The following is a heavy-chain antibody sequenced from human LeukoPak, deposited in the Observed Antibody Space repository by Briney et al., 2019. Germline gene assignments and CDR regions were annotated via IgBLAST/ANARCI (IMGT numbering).Heavy chain of an antibody. D-gene: IGHD4-17*01. V-gene: IGHV6-1*01. Sequence: SQTLSLTCAISEDSVSSFSATWSWIRQSPSRGLEWLGRTYYRSKWYNDYAVSVKSRITFNADTSKNQFSLQLNSVTPEDTAVYFCARITETTRWFDPWGQGTLVTVSS. CDR3: ARITETTRWFDP. J-gene: IGHJ5*02. CDR2: TYYRSKWYN. CDR1: EDSVSSFSAT.